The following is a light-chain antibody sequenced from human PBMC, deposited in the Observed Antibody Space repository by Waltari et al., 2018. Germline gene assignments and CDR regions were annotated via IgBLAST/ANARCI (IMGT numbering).Light chain of an antibody. CDR2: HAS. J-gene: IGKJ1*01. V-gene: IGKV3-20*01. CDR1: QIVSKY. Sequence: LSCRASQIVSKYLAWYQQKPGQAPRLLIYHASSRATGIPDRFSGSGFGTDFSLTISRLEPEDFAVYYCQKYESLPATFGQGTKVEIK. CDR3: QKYESLPAT.